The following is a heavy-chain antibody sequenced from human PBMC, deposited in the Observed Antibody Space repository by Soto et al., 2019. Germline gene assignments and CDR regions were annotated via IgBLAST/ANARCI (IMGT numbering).Heavy chain of an antibody. V-gene: IGHV4-39*01. J-gene: IGHJ4*02. D-gene: IGHD1-26*01. CDR3: ARRVVGAIKGFDY. CDR2: IYYSGST. Sequence: PSETLSLTCTVPGGSISSSNYYWGWIRQAPGKGLEWIGNIYYSGSTYYNPSLKSRVTVSVDTSKNQFSLKLSSVTAADTAVYYCARRVVGAIKGFDYWGQGTLVTVSS. CDR1: GGSISSSNYY.